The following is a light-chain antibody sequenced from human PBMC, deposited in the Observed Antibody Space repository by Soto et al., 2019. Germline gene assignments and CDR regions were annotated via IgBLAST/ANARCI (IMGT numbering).Light chain of an antibody. J-gene: IGKJ1*01. V-gene: IGKV1-5*01. Sequence: DIQMTQSPSTLSASVGDRVTNTCRASQSISSWLAWYQQKPGKAPKLLIYDASSLESGVPSRFSGSGSGTEFTLTIISLQPDDFATYYCQQYNSYSGTFGQGTKVDIK. CDR3: QQYNSYSGT. CDR2: DAS. CDR1: QSISSW.